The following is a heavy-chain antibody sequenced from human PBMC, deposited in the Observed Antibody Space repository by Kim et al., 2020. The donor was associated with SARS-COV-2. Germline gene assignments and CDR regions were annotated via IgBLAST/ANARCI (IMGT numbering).Heavy chain of an antibody. J-gene: IGHJ5*02. CDR3: AHTGTVVGSSCWGP. V-gene: IGHV2-5*02. D-gene: IGHD2-15*01. CDR2: IYWDDDK. Sequence: SGPTLVNPTQTLTLTCTFSGFSLTTSGVGVGWIRQSPGKALEWLAVIYWDDDKRYSPSLKSRVTITKDTSKNQVVLTMTNMDPADTGTYYCAHTGTVVGSSCWGPWGQGTLVTVSS. CDR1: GFSLTTSGVG.